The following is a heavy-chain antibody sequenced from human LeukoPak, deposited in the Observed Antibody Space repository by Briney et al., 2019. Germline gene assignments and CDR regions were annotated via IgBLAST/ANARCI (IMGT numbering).Heavy chain of an antibody. CDR3: ARDLRSPYYDILAGLYYFDY. J-gene: IGHJ4*02. CDR2: ISSSSLYI. Sequence: GGSLRLSCAASGFTFRTYSMNWVRQAPGKGLEWVSSISSSSLYIYYADSVKGRFTISRDNAKNSLYLQMNSLRAEDTAVYYCARDLRSPYYDILAGLYYFDYWGQGTLVTVSS. V-gene: IGHV3-21*01. D-gene: IGHD3-9*01. CDR1: GFTFRTYS.